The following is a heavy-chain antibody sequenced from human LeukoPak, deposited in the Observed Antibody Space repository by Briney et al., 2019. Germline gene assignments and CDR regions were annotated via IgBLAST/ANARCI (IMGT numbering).Heavy chain of an antibody. D-gene: IGHD3-22*01. V-gene: IGHV3-21*01. CDR1: GFTFSSYS. J-gene: IGHJ6*02. CDR2: ISSSSSYI. CDR3: ARDVSDSSGYYLLGYYYGMDV. Sequence: GGSLRLSCAASGFTFSSYSMNWVRQAPGKGLEWVSSISSSSSYIYYADSVKGRFTISRDNAKNSLYLQMNSLGAEDTAVYYCARDVSDSSGYYLLGYYYGMDVWGQGTTVTVSS.